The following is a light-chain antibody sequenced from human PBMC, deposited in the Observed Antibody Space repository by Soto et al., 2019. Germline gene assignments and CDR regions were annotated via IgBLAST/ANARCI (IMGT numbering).Light chain of an antibody. CDR3: QQYGRSPQA. Sequence: PGESAPLSCSASQSFCGTFLAWYQRKPGQAPRLLIFDASIRATGVPDRFSGSGSGTDFTLTISRLEPEDFAVYYCQQYGRSPQAFGQGTKV. CDR2: DAS. CDR1: QSFCGTF. V-gene: IGKV3-20*01. J-gene: IGKJ1*01.